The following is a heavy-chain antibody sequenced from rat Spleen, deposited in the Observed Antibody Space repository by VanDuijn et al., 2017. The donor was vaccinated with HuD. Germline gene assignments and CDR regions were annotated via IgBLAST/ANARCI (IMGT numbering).Heavy chain of an antibody. CDR1: GFTFSSFP. D-gene: IGHD1-1*01. J-gene: IGHJ2*01. Sequence: EVQLVESGGGLVQPGGSLKLSCAASGFTFSSFPMAWVRQAPTKGLEWVATTSYDGSSTYYRDSVKGRFTISRDNAKSTLYLQMNNLRSEDTATYYCARGSGDGYFDYWGQGVMVTVSS. CDR2: TSYDGSST. CDR3: ARGSGDGYFDY. V-gene: IGHV5-29*01.